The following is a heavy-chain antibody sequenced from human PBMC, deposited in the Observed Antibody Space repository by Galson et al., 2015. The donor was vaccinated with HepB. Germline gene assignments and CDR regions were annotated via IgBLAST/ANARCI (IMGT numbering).Heavy chain of an antibody. CDR2: IWYDGSNT. D-gene: IGHD3-10*01. Sequence: SLRLSCAASGFTFSSYGMHWVRQAPGKGLEWVAVIWYDGSNTYYADSVKGRFTISRDNSKNTLYLQMNSLSAEDTAVYYCARESGGGYFDYWGQGTLVTVSS. V-gene: IGHV3-33*08. CDR1: GFTFSSYG. J-gene: IGHJ4*02. CDR3: ARESGGGYFDY.